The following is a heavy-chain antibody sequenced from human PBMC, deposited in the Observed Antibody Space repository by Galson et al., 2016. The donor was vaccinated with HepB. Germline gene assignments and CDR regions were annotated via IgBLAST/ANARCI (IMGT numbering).Heavy chain of an antibody. CDR1: GFTFTHAW. D-gene: IGHD1-26*01. Sequence: SLRLSCAASGFTFTHAWMTWVRQAPGKRLEWVGRIKSKIDGGTIDSAAPVKGRFSISRDDAKNTLFLEMNSLKSEDTGVYYCATGLGGSDYDHWGQGTLVIVSS. CDR3: ATGLGGSDYDH. CDR2: IKSKIDGGTI. V-gene: IGHV3-15*05. J-gene: IGHJ4*02.